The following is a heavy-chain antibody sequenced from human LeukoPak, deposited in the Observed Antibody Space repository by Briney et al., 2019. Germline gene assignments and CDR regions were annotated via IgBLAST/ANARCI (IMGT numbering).Heavy chain of an antibody. J-gene: IGHJ4*02. D-gene: IGHD6-13*01. V-gene: IGHV4-39*01. CDR3: ARRASGAGGTTAIDY. CDR1: GGSISNRLYY. CDR2: VHYTGDT. Sequence: NPSETLSLTCTVSGGSISNRLYYWGWTRQPPGKGLEWIGSVHYTGDTYYDPSLKSRVTIFVDTSKNQFSLRPSSVTAADTAVYYCARRASGAGGTTAIDYWGQGTLVTVSS.